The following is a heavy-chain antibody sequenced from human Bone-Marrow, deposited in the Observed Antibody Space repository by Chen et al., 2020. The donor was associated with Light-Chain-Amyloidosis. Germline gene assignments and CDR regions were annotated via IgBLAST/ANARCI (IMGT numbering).Heavy chain of an antibody. J-gene: IGHJ5*02. CDR2: IYPDDSDA. Sequence: EVQLEQSGPEVKKPGESLKISCKGSGYPFPNYGIGWVRQMPGKGLEWMGVIYPDDSDASYRPSFEGQVTISADKSITPASLQWSSLKASDTAMSYCARRSDRYTFAPWGPGT. CDR1: GYPFPNYG. V-gene: IGHV5-51*01. CDR3: ARRSDRYTFAP. D-gene: IGHD1-26*01.